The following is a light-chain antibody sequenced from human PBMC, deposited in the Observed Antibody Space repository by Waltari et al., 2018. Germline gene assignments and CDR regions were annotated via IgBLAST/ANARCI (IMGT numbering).Light chain of an antibody. CDR3: CSYTGSSTSYG. J-gene: IGLJ1*01. CDR1: STDLASYNL. CDR2: EAT. Sequence: LSQPASVSGSPGQSLTITCTGASTDLASYNLVAWYQHHPNRAPKLIIYEATKRPSGISHRFSGAKSGATASLRISGLQADDEADYYCCSYTGSSTSYGCGGGTKVTVL. V-gene: IGLV2-23*01.